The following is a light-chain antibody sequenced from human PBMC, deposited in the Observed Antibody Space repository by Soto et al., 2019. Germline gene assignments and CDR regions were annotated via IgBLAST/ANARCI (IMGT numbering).Light chain of an antibody. Sequence: QSVPTQPPSVSGAPGQRVTISCTGSSSNIGAGYDVHWYQQLPGTAPKLIIYGTTNRPSGVPDRFSGSKSGTSASLAITGLQAEDEADYYCQSYDGTLSGSYVFGIGTKLTVL. CDR1: SSNIGAGYD. CDR2: GTT. CDR3: QSYDGTLSGSYV. J-gene: IGLJ1*01. V-gene: IGLV1-40*01.